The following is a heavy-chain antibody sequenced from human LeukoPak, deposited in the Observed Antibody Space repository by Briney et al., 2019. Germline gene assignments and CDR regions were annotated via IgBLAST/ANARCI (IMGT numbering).Heavy chain of an antibody. Sequence: SGGSLRLSCAASGFTFSSYAMSWVRQAPGKGLEWVSAFSGSGGSTYYADSVKGRFTISRDNSKNTLYLQMNSLRAEDTAVYYCARAGSGSYPGPYYYYYGMDVWGQGTTVTVSS. CDR2: FSGSGGST. D-gene: IGHD3-10*01. J-gene: IGHJ6*02. CDR1: GFTFSSYA. V-gene: IGHV3-23*01. CDR3: ARAGSGSYPGPYYYYYGMDV.